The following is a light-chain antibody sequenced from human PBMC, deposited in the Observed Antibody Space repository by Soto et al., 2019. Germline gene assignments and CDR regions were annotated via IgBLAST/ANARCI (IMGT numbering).Light chain of an antibody. Sequence: QSVLTQPASVSGSPGQSITISCTGTSSDVGGYNYVSWYQQHPGKAPKLMIYDVSXRPXGVSNRFSGSKSGNTASLTISGXXXXXXXXYYCSSYTSSSNVVFGGGTKLTVL. CDR3: SSYTSSSNVV. J-gene: IGLJ2*01. CDR1: SSDVGGYNY. V-gene: IGLV2-14*01. CDR2: DVS.